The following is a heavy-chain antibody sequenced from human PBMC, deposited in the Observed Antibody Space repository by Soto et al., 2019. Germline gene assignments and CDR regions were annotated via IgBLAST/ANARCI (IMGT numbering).Heavy chain of an antibody. CDR1: CGSISSGGYY. Sequence: KPSETLSLTCTVSCGSISSGGYYWSWIRQHPGKGLEWIGYIYYSGSTYYNPSLKSRVTISVDTSKNQFSLKLSSVTAADTAVYYCARVCKVCALAFDPWGQGTLVTVSS. J-gene: IGHJ5*02. CDR3: ARVCKVCALAFDP. D-gene: IGHD2-8*01. CDR2: IYYSGST. V-gene: IGHV4-31*03.